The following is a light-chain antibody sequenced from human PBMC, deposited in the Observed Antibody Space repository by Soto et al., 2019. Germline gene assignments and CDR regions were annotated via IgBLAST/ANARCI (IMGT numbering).Light chain of an antibody. CDR2: EVS. Sequence: QSALTQPAPVSGSPGQSITISCTGTSSDVGGYNYVSWYQQHPGKAPKLMIYEVSNRPSGVPNRFSGSKSGNTASLTISGLQAEDEANFYCSSYTSSSTYVFGTGTKVTVL. CDR1: SSDVGGYNY. J-gene: IGLJ1*01. V-gene: IGLV2-14*01. CDR3: SSYTSSSTYV.